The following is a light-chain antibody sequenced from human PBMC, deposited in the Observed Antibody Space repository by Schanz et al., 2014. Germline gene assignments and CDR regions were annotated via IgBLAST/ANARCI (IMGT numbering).Light chain of an antibody. J-gene: IGKJ1*01. V-gene: IGKV1-39*01. CDR3: QQSYSSPPT. CDR2: LAS. Sequence: DIQMTQSPSSLSASVGDRVTITCRASQSIISYLNWYQQKPGKAPKLLMYLASSLQSGVPSRFRGSGSRTDFTLTITSLQPEDFATYYCQQSYSSPPTFGQGTKVEIK. CDR1: QSIISY.